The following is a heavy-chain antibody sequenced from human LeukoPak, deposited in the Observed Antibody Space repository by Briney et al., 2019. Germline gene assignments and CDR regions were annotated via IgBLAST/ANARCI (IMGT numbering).Heavy chain of an antibody. D-gene: IGHD6-13*01. J-gene: IGHJ4*02. Sequence: ASVKVSCKASGYTFTSYGISWVRQAPGQGLEWMGWISAYNGNTNYAQKLQGRVNLTRDTSTSTVYMELSSLRSADTAIYYCARGGYSSSWSFDHWGQGTLVTVSS. CDR3: ARGGYSSSWSFDH. CDR1: GYTFTSYG. CDR2: ISAYNGNT. V-gene: IGHV1-18*01.